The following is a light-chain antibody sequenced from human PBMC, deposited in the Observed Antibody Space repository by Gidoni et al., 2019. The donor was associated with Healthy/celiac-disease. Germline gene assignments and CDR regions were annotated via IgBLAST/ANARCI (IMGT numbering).Light chain of an antibody. CDR1: RSVSSS. V-gene: IGKV3-11*01. CDR3: QQRSNWPPYS. J-gene: IGKJ2*03. Sequence: EIVLTQSPAPLSLSPGERATLSCRASRSVSSSLAWYQQKPGQAPRLLIYDASNRATGIPARFSGSGSGTDFTLTISSLEPEDFAVYYCQQRSNWPPYSFGQGTKLEIK. CDR2: DAS.